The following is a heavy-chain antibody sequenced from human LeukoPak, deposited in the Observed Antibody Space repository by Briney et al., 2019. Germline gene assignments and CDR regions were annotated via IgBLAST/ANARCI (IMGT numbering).Heavy chain of an antibody. CDR2: MYHSGST. V-gene: IGHV4-38-2*01. J-gene: IGHJ5*02. CDR1: GFTVSSNY. Sequence: GSLRLSCAASGFTVSSNYMSWVRQAPGKGLEWIGSMYHSGSTFYNPSLRSRVTISVDTSKNQISLNLRSVTAADTAVYYCARVPGPNWFDPWGQGTLVTVSS. CDR3: ARVPGPNWFDP.